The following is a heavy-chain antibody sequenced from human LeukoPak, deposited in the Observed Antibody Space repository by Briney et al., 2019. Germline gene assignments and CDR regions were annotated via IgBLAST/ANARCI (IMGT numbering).Heavy chain of an antibody. CDR1: GFTFSSYS. V-gene: IGHV3-48*01. Sequence: GGSLRLSCAASGFTFSSYSMNWVRQAPGKGLEWVSYISSSSTIYYADSVKGRFTISRDNSKNTLYLQMNSLRAEDTAVYYCAKDLGYNYYDSSGYYSKGYWGQGTLVTVSS. J-gene: IGHJ4*02. CDR3: AKDLGYNYYDSSGYYSKGY. CDR2: ISSSSTI. D-gene: IGHD3-22*01.